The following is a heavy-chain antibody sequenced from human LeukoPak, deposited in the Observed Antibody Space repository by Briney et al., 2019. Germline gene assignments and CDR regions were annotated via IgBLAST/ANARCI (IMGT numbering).Heavy chain of an antibody. V-gene: IGHV1-18*01. CDR2: ISAYNGNT. J-gene: IGHJ4*02. D-gene: IGHD3-22*01. CDR1: GYTFTSYG. CDR3: ARGVPEPYDSSGYNDY. Sequence: ASVKVSCKASGYTFTSYGISWVRQAPGQGLEWMGCISAYNGNTNYAQKPQGRGTMTTDTSTSTDYMELRSVRSDATAVYYCARGVPEPYDSSGYNDYWGQGTLVTVSS.